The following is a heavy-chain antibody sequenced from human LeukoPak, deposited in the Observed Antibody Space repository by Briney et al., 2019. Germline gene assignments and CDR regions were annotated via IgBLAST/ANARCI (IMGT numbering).Heavy chain of an antibody. D-gene: IGHD1-7*01. V-gene: IGHV3-9*01. CDR2: ISWNSGSI. J-gene: IGHJ4*02. CDR3: AKDRGGYNWNSGDY. Sequence: GGSLRLSCAASGFTFDDYAMHWVRHAPGKGLEWVSGISWNSGSIGYADSVKGRFTISRDNSKNTLYLQMNSLRAEDTAVYYCAKDRGGYNWNSGDYWGQGTLVTVSS. CDR1: GFTFDDYA.